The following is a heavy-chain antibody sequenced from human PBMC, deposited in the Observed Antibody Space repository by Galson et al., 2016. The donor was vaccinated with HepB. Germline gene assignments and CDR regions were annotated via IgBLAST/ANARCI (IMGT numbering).Heavy chain of an antibody. D-gene: IGHD2-2*02. CDR3: AKDEHPYCDSTGCYTGTFEY. Sequence: SLRLSCAASGFTFSSYGMHWVRQAPGKGLEWVAVIWHDGTKKYFGDSVKGRFTISRDNSKNTLYLQMDSLRAEDSAVYYCAKDEHPYCDSTGCYTGTFEYWGQGTLVTVSS. CDR1: GFTFSSYG. J-gene: IGHJ4*02. V-gene: IGHV3-33*06. CDR2: IWHDGTKK.